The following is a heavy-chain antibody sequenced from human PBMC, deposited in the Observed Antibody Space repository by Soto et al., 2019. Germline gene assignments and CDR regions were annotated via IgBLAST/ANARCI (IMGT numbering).Heavy chain of an antibody. CDR2: IYYSGST. CDR3: VRDTPYYYGMDV. J-gene: IGHJ6*02. CDR1: GGSISSYY. Sequence: SETLSLTCTVSGGSISSYYWSWIRQPPGKGLEWIGYIYYSGSTKYNPSLKSRVTISVDTSKNQFSLKLSSVTAADTAVYYCVRDTPYYYGMDVWGQGTTVTVSS. V-gene: IGHV4-59*01. D-gene: IGHD2-15*01.